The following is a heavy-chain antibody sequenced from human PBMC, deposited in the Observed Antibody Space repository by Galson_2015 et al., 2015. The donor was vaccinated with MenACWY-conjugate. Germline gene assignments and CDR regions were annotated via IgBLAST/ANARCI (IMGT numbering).Heavy chain of an antibody. Sequence: SLRLSCAASGFTFSSYGMHWVRQAPGKGLEWVAFIRYDGSNKYYADSVKGRFTISRDNSKNTLYLQMNSLRTEDTAVYYCAKDCPGRGECQRDYWGQGTLVTVSS. J-gene: IGHJ4*02. CDR3: AKDCPGRGECQRDY. D-gene: IGHD2-2*01. V-gene: IGHV3-30*02. CDR1: GFTFSSYG. CDR2: IRYDGSNK.